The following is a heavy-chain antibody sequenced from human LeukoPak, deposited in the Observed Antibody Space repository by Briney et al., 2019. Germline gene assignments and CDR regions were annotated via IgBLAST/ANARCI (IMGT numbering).Heavy chain of an antibody. CDR2: VYYRGRS. Sequence: SETLSLTCVVSLGSISSSTSYSGWIRHPPGKGLEWFASVYYRGRSYYNASLKSRITIYVDTSKNQFYVKLSTVTAADTAVYYCARHRTVGSWFDPWGQGTLVTVSS. J-gene: IGHJ5*02. CDR3: ARHRTVGSWFDP. D-gene: IGHD1-26*01. V-gene: IGHV4-39*01. CDR1: LGSISSSTSY.